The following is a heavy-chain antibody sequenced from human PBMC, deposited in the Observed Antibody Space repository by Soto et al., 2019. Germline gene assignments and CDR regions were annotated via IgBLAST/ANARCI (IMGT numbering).Heavy chain of an antibody. D-gene: IGHD3-22*01. V-gene: IGHV1-2*02. Sequence: ASVKVSCKASGYTFAGYYMHWVRQAPGQGLEWMGWINPNSGGTKSAQKFQGRVTMTRDTSISTAYMELSRLRSDDMAVYYCARRKGDYYDSSGYHYYFDYWGQGTLVTVSS. CDR3: ARRKGDYYDSSGYHYYFDY. CDR2: INPNSGGT. CDR1: GYTFAGYY. J-gene: IGHJ4*02.